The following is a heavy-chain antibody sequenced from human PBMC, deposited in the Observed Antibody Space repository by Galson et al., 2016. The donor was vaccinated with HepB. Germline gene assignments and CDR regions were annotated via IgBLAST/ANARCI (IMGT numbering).Heavy chain of an antibody. CDR3: ARRHYFDFWNTAYAERNVWFDP. CDR1: GASLSGPY. V-gene: IGHV4-34*01. D-gene: IGHD3-3*01. CDR2: VNDSGTT. J-gene: IGHJ5*02. Sequence: SETLSLTCAVHGASLSGPYWSWIRQAPGKGLEWIGKVNDSGTTKVSPSLKSRVTMSADTSRNQFSLELRSVTAADTAAYFCARRHYFDFWNTAYAERNVWFDPWCPGVLVTVSS.